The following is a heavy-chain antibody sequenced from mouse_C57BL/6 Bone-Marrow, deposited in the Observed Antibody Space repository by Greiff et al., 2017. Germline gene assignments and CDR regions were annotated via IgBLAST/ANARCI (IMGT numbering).Heavy chain of an antibody. Sequence: QVTLKESGPGILQPSQTLSLTCSFSGFSLSTFGMGVGWIRPPSGHGLDWLAHLWWDDDKYYNPALKSRLTISKDTSKNQIFLKIDHVDTADTATDYCARIAFHLLDSYEDYDFAYWGQGTLVTVSA. CDR1: GFSLSTFGMG. J-gene: IGHJ3*01. CDR2: LWWDDDK. V-gene: IGHV8-8*01. CDR3: ARIAFHLLDSYEDYDFAY. D-gene: IGHD2-4*01.